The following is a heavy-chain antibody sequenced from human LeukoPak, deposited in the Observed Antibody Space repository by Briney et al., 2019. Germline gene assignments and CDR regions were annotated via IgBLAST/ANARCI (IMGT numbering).Heavy chain of an antibody. J-gene: IGHJ4*02. V-gene: IGHV3-49*04. D-gene: IGHD2-21*02. Sequence: GGSLRLSCATSGFTFSSYAMSWVRQAPGKGLEWVGFIRSTGYGGTTEYAASVKGRFIISRDDSKRIAYLQMNSLQTEDTAVYYCARDLCGGDCYSVLGFDYWGQGTLVTVSS. CDR3: ARDLCGGDCYSVLGFDY. CDR2: IRSTGYGGTT. CDR1: GFTFSSYA.